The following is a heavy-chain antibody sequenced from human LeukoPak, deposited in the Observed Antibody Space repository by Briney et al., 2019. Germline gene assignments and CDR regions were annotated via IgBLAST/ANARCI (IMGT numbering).Heavy chain of an antibody. D-gene: IGHD6-13*01. J-gene: IGHJ4*02. CDR3: ASSILAAAGT. Sequence: ASVKVSCKASGYSFTGFYIHWVRQAPGQGLEWMGRINPNSGGTNYAQKFQGRVTMTRDTSISTAYMELSRLRSDDTAVYYCASSILAAAGTWGQGTLVTVSS. CDR2: INPNSGGT. CDR1: GYSFTGFY. V-gene: IGHV1-2*06.